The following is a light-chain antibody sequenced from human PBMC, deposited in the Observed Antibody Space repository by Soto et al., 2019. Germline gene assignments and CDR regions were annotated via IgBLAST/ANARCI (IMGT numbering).Light chain of an antibody. Sequence: EIVLTQSPGTLSLSPGEGATLSCRASQSLSSSDLAWYQHKPGQAPRLLIYASSNRATGIPDRFSGSASGTDFTLTINRLEPEDFAVYYCQLYGISPHFGQGTRLEIK. J-gene: IGKJ5*01. CDR1: QSLSSSD. CDR2: ASS. V-gene: IGKV3-20*01. CDR3: QLYGISPH.